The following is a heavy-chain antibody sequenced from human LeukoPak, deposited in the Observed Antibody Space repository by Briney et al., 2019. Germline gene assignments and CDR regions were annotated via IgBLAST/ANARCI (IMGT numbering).Heavy chain of an antibody. CDR1: GYTFTGYY. CDR3: ARETDWIAAAGKVGDFDY. V-gene: IGHV1-2*02. Sequence: ASVKVSCKASGYTFTGYYMHWVRQAPGQGLEWMGWINPNSGGTNYAQKFQGRVAMTRDTSISTAYMELSRLRSDDTAVYYCARETDWIAAAGKVGDFDYWGQGTLVTVSS. CDR2: INPNSGGT. D-gene: IGHD6-13*01. J-gene: IGHJ4*02.